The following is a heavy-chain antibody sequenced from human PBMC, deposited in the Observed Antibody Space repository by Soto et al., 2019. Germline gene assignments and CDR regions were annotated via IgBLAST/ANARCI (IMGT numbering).Heavy chain of an antibody. CDR3: ARSPYGLSPAHYYYGMDV. CDR2: IWYDGSNK. V-gene: IGHV3-33*01. D-gene: IGHD4-17*01. J-gene: IGHJ6*02. Sequence: QVQLVESGGGVVQPGRSLRLSCAASGFTFSSYGMHWVRQAPGKGLEWVAVIWYDGSNKYYADSVKGRFTISRDNSKNTLYLQMNSLRAEDTAVNYCARSPYGLSPAHYYYGMDVWGQGTTVTVSS. CDR1: GFTFSSYG.